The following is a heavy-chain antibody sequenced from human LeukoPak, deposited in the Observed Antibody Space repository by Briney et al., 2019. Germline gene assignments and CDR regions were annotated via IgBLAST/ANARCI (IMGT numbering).Heavy chain of an antibody. Sequence: GGSLRLSCAASGFTFSRDSMNWVRQAPGKGLEWVAVISYDGKNEYYTDSVKGRFTISRDNAKNTLYLQMNSLRAEDTAVYYCAKQMAVDYFDYWGQGTLVTVSS. CDR2: ISYDGKNE. V-gene: IGHV3-30*18. J-gene: IGHJ4*02. CDR3: AKQMAVDYFDY. CDR1: GFTFSRDS. D-gene: IGHD5-24*01.